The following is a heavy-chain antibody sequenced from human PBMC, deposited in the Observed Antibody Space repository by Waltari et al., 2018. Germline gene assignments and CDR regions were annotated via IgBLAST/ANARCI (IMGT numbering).Heavy chain of an antibody. J-gene: IGHJ3*02. CDR2: FDPEDGET. Sequence: QVQLVQSGAEVKKPGASVKVTCKVSGYTLTEVSMHWARQAPGKGLELMGGFDPEDGETIYAQKFQGRVTMTEDTSTDTAYMELSSLRSEDTAVYYCAVAVITPDAFDIWGQGTMVTVSS. V-gene: IGHV1-24*01. CDR1: GYTLTEVS. D-gene: IGHD3-22*01. CDR3: AVAVITPDAFDI.